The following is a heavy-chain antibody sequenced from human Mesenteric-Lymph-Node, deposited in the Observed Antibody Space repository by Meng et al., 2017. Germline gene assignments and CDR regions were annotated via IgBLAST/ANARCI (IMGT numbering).Heavy chain of an antibody. J-gene: IGHJ4*02. D-gene: IGHD1-26*01. CDR1: GFTFSSYW. V-gene: IGHV3-7*01. Sequence: GESLKISCAASGFTFSSYWMSWVRQAPGKGLEWVANIKQDGSEKYYVDSVKGRFTISRDNAKNSLYLQMNSLRAEDTAVYYCARLSGSNIDYWGQGTLVTIAS. CDR2: IKQDGSEK. CDR3: ARLSGSNIDY.